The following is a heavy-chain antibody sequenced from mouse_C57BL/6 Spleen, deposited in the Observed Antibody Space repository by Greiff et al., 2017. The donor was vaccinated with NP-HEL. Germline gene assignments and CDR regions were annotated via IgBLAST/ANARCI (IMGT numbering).Heavy chain of an antibody. Sequence: EVKVVESGGGLVQPKGSLKLSCAASGFSFNTYAMNWVRQAPGKGLEWVARIRSKSNNYATYYADSVKDRFTISRDDSESMLYLQMNNLKTEDTAMYYCVRQGYGSSSYAMDYWGQGTSVTVSS. CDR1: GFSFNTYA. CDR2: IRSKSNNYAT. CDR3: VRQGYGSSSYAMDY. V-gene: IGHV10-1*01. J-gene: IGHJ4*01. D-gene: IGHD1-1*01.